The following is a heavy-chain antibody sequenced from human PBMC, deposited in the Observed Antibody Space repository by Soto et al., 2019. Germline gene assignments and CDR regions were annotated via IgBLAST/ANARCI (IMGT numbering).Heavy chain of an antibody. CDR2: ISSGSSVI. V-gene: IGHV3-21*01. CDR3: ARGGRGYTKDDTFDI. Sequence: EVQLVESGGGLVKPGESLRLSCVASDSTFRSYSMYWVRQAPGRGLEWVSIISSGSSVIFYADSMKGRFTISRDNAKNSLYLQMNSLRAEDTAVYYCARGGRGYTKDDTFDIWGQGTMFTVSS. CDR1: DSTFRSYS. D-gene: IGHD2-2*02. J-gene: IGHJ3*02.